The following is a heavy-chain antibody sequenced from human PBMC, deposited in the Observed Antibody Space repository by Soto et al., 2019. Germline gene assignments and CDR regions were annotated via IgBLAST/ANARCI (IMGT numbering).Heavy chain of an antibody. V-gene: IGHV1-8*01. CDR3: ARGIFRFSAAGTSRFDP. D-gene: IGHD6-13*01. J-gene: IGHJ5*02. Sequence: GASVKVSCKASGYTFTSYDINWVRQATGQGLEWMGWMNPNSGNTGYAQKFQGRVTMTRNTSISTAYMELSSLRSEDTAVYYCARGIFRFSAAGTSRFDPWGKGTLVTVSS. CDR2: MNPNSGNT. CDR1: GYTFTSYD.